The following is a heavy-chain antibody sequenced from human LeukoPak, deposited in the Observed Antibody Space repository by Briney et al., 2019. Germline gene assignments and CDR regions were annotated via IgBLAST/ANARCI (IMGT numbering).Heavy chain of an antibody. CDR2: IYPGDSDT. CDR1: GYSFTSYW. CDR3: ARQQGGYDSSGTPSDY. D-gene: IGHD3-22*01. V-gene: IGHV5-51*01. Sequence: GESLKISCKGSGYSFTSYWIGWVRQMPGKGLEWMGIIYPGDSDTRYSPSFQGQVTIAADKYISTAYLQWSSLKASDTAMYYCARQQGGYDSSGTPSDYWGQGTLVTVSS. J-gene: IGHJ4*02.